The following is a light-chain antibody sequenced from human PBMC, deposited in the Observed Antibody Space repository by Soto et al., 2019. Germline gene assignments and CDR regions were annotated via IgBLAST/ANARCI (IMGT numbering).Light chain of an antibody. Sequence: QSALTQPASVSGSPGQSITISCTGTSSDVGAYNYVSWYQQHPGKAPKLMIFEVSDRPSGVSNRFSGSKSGNTASLTVSGLQADDEADYYCSSYAGTNNRYVFGTGTKLTVL. V-gene: IGLV2-14*01. CDR2: EVS. CDR1: SSDVGAYNY. CDR3: SSYAGTNNRYV. J-gene: IGLJ1*01.